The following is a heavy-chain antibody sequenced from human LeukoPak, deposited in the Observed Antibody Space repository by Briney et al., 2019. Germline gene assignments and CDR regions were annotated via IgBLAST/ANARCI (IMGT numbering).Heavy chain of an antibody. CDR1: RYTLTELS. V-gene: IGHV1-24*01. CDR2: FDPEDGET. Sequence: GASVKVSCKVSRYTLTELSMHGVRQAPGKGREGMGGFDPEDGETIYAQKFQGRVTMTEETSTDTAYMELSSLRSEDTAVYYCASAYSYGYQWGFDYWGQGNLVTVSS. CDR3: ASAYSYGYQWGFDY. D-gene: IGHD5-18*01. J-gene: IGHJ4*02.